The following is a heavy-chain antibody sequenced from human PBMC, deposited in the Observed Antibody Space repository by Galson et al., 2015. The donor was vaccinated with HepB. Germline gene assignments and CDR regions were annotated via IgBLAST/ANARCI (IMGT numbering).Heavy chain of an antibody. CDR1: GFTFGDYT. J-gene: IGHJ4*02. CDR2: IRSKAYGGTT. Sequence: SLRLSCAASGFTFGDYTMNWFRQAPGKGLEWVGFIRSKAYGGTTEYAASVKGRFTISRDDSESIAYLQMNSLKIEDTAVYYCARLTALRFYDFWSGYYGACDYWGQGTLVTVSS. D-gene: IGHD3-3*01. V-gene: IGHV3-49*03. CDR3: ARLTALRFYDFWSGYYGACDY.